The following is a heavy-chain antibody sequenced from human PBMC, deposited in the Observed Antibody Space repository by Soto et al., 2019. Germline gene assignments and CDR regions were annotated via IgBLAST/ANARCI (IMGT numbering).Heavy chain of an antibody. CDR3: ARPFRYSSGYNFFDY. CDR2: INQDGSEK. J-gene: IGHJ4*02. Sequence: EVQLVESGGGLVQPGGSLRLSCAASGFTFSTYWMSWVRQAPGKGLEWVANINQDGSEKYYVDSVKGRFSISRDNAENSLYLQMNSLRAEDAALYYCARPFRYSSGYNFFDYWGQGTLLTVSS. CDR1: GFTFSTYW. V-gene: IGHV3-7*01. D-gene: IGHD5-18*01.